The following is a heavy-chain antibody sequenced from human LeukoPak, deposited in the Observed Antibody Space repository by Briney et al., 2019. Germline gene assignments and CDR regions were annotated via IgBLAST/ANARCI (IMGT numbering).Heavy chain of an antibody. CDR3: ARDRVGITGTTWLDY. V-gene: IGHV4-59*01. CDR2: IYFSGST. D-gene: IGHD1-7*01. Sequence: SACLSLTRTVFGASISSYCWGWIRQPPGKGLGWIGYIYFSGSTNYNPSLKSRVTISVDTSKNQFSLKLSSVTAADTAVYYCARDRVGITGTTWLDYWGHGTPGTVSS. CDR1: GASISSYC. J-gene: IGHJ4*01.